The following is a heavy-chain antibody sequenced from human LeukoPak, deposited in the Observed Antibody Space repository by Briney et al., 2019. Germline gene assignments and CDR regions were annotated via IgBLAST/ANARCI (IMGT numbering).Heavy chain of an antibody. V-gene: IGHV1-18*01. D-gene: IGHD2-2*01. J-gene: IGHJ6*02. Sequence: ASVKVSCKASGYTFTSYGISWVRQAPGQGLEWMGWISAYNGNTNYAQKLQGRVTMTTDTSTSTAYMELRSLRSDDTAVYYCARGPDCSSTSCYSSNYYYYGMDVWGQGTTVTVSS. CDR3: ARGPDCSSTSCYSSNYYYYGMDV. CDR2: ISAYNGNT. CDR1: GYTFTSYG.